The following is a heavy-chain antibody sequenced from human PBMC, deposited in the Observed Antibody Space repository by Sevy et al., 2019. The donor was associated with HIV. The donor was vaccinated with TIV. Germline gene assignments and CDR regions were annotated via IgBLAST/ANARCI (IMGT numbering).Heavy chain of an antibody. CDR3: ARDTNYFYVDV. J-gene: IGHJ6*03. D-gene: IGHD1-1*01. Sequence: GGSLRVSCVVSGFSFSNYWMTWVRQAPGKGLEWVANIKPDGSVKSYVDSVKGRFTISRDNAKNSLSLQMNSLSAEDTAVYYCARDTNYFYVDVRGKGTTVTVSS. V-gene: IGHV3-7*01. CDR1: GFSFSNYW. CDR2: IKPDGSVK.